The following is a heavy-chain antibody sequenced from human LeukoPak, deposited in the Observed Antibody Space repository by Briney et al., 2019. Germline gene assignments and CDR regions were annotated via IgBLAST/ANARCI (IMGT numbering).Heavy chain of an antibody. CDR1: GITFSSYA. CDR2: ISDDGRHK. CDR3: ARARSVRAPTGFDY. Sequence: PGTSLRLYCAASGITFSSYAMHWVRQAPGKGLEWVAVISDDGRHKYYAESVEGRFTISRDNSNNMLYLQMNSLRPEDTAVCYCARARSVRAPTGFDYWGQGTLVTVSS. J-gene: IGHJ4*02. V-gene: IGHV3-30*04. D-gene: IGHD1-26*01.